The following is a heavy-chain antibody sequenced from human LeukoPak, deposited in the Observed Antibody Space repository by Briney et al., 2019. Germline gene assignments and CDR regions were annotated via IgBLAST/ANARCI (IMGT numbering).Heavy chain of an antibody. CDR2: INPSGGST. CDR3: ARNSQWLRVCYYGMDV. Sequence: ASVKVSCKASGYTFTSYYMHWVRQAPGRGLEWMGIINPSGGSTSYAQKFQGRVTMTRDTSTSTVYMELSSLRSEDTAVYYCARNSQWLRVCYYGMDVWGQGTTVTVSS. V-gene: IGHV1-46*01. D-gene: IGHD6-19*01. J-gene: IGHJ6*02. CDR1: GYTFTSYY.